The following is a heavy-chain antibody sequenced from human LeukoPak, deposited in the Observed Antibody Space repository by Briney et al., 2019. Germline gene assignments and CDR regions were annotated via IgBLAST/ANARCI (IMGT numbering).Heavy chain of an antibody. CDR3: AGDRDRMVQGAIALFDC. Sequence: ASVKVSCKASGYSFSSNGISWVRQAPGQGLEWMGWISAYNGNIKYAQKFQGRVTMTTDTSTSTAYMELMNLRSDDSAVYYCAGDRDRMVQGAIALFDCWGQGTQVSV. D-gene: IGHD3-10*01. CDR2: ISAYNGNI. J-gene: IGHJ4*02. CDR1: GYSFSSNG. V-gene: IGHV1-18*04.